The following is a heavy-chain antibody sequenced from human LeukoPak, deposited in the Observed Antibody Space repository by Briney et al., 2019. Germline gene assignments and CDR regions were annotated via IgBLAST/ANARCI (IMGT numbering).Heavy chain of an antibody. CDR3: ARTRLGAAYFDY. D-gene: IGHD6-13*01. CDR2: INPDGSEN. CDR1: GYTFTSYY. V-gene: IGHV3-7*02. J-gene: IGHJ4*02. Sequence: GSLRLSCTASGYTFTSYYMSWVRQAPGKGLEWVAKINPDGSENYYVDSFKGRFAISRDNAKNSLYLQMNSLRAEDTAVYYCARTRLGAAYFDYWAQGTLVIVSS.